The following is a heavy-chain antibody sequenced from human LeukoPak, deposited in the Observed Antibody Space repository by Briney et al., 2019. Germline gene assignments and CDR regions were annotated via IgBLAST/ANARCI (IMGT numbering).Heavy chain of an antibody. D-gene: IGHD2-15*01. Sequence: GGSLRLSCAASGFTFSSYAMHWVRQAPGKGLEWVAVISYDGTNKYYADSVKGRFTISRDNSKNTLYLQMNSLRAEDTAEYYCARGYTGYCSGAHFDFWGQGTLVTVSS. CDR1: GFTFSSYA. V-gene: IGHV3-30-3*01. CDR3: ARGYTGYCSGAHFDF. J-gene: IGHJ4*02. CDR2: ISYDGTNK.